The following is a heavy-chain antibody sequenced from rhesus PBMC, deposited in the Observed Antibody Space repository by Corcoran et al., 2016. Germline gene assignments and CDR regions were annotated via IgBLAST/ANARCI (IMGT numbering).Heavy chain of an antibody. CDR2: IYGSGSST. V-gene: IGHV4-169*01. CDR1: GGSISSSY. D-gene: IGHD3-3*01. J-gene: IGHJ1*01. CDR3: ARYDVRFLDWFP. Sequence: QLQLQESGPGLVKPTETLSVTCAVSGGSISSSYWSWIRQAPGKGLEWIGYIYGSGSSTHHDPCLKGRVTLSVDTSKDQLSLRLSSVTAADTAVYYCARYDVRFLDWFPWGQGALVTVSS.